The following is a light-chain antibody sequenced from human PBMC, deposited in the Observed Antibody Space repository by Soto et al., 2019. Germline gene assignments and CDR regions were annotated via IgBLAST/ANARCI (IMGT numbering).Light chain of an antibody. CDR3: CSYADTSTFWVV. CDR2: EGT. J-gene: IGLJ3*02. V-gene: IGLV2-23*03. CDR1: SSDFGGYNV. Sequence: QSALTQPASVSGSPGQSITISCSGTSSDFGGYNVVSWYQQHPGKAPKLIIYEGTKRPSGVSNRFSGSKSGNAASPTISGLQTEDEADYYCCSYADTSTFWVVFGGGTKLTVL.